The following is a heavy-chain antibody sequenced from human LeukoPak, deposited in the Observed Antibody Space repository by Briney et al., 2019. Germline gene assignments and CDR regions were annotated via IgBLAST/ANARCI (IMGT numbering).Heavy chain of an antibody. CDR1: GYTFTGYY. CDR3: ARSSPPTYYHFYYYMDV. J-gene: IGHJ6*03. Sequence: ASVKVSCKASGYTFTGYYMHWVRQAPGQGLEWMGWINPNSGGAKYAQNFQGRVIITTDTSISTAYMELTSLRSDDTAAYYCARSSPPTYYHFYYYMDVWGKGSTVTVSS. V-gene: IGHV1-2*02. D-gene: IGHD6-13*01. CDR2: INPNSGGA.